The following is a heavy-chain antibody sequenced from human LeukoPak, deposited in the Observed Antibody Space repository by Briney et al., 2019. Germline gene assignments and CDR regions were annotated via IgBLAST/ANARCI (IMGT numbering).Heavy chain of an antibody. V-gene: IGHV4-39*07. CDR2: IYYSGST. Sequence: SETLSLTCTVSGGSISSSSYYWGWIRQPPGKGLEWIGSIYYSGSTYYNPSLKSRVTISVDTSKNQLSLKLSSVTAADTAVFYCARDVRRYSNYVDNWFDPWGQGTLVTVSS. CDR3: ARDVRRYSNYVDNWFDP. CDR1: GGSISSSSYY. D-gene: IGHD4-11*01. J-gene: IGHJ5*02.